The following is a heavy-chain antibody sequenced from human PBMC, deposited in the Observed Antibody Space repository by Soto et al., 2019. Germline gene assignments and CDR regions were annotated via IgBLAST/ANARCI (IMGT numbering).Heavy chain of an antibody. V-gene: IGHV1-3*01. J-gene: IGHJ4*02. Sequence: QVQLVQSGAEVKKPGASVKVSCKASGYTFTSYAMYWVRQAPGQRLEWMGWINAGNGNTKYSQKFQGRVTITRDTSASTAYMELSSLRSEDTAVYYCARDSESLIPDWLLWSAFDYWGQGTLVTVSS. D-gene: IGHD3-9*01. CDR2: INAGNGNT. CDR1: GYTFTSYA. CDR3: ARDSESLIPDWLLWSAFDY.